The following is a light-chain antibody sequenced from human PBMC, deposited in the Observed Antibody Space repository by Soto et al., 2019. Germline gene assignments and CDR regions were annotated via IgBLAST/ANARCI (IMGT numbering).Light chain of an antibody. J-gene: IGKJ5*01. CDR3: QQYNSYSIT. V-gene: IGKV1-8*01. CDR2: AAS. Sequence: AIRMTQSPSSFSASTGDRVTITCRASQGISSYLAWYQQKPGKAPKLLIHAASTLQSGVPSRFSGSGSGTEFTLTISSLQPDDFATYYCQQYNSYSITFGQGTRLEI. CDR1: QGISSY.